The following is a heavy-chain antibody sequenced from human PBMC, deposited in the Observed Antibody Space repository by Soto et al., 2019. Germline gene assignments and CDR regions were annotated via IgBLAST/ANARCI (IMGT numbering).Heavy chain of an antibody. J-gene: IGHJ5*02. V-gene: IGHV1-69*06. Sequence: QIQLVQSGAEVKKPGSSVKVSCKASGGTFSTYAISWVRQAPGQGREWMGGIIPMSGRTTYAQKFQHRVTITADKSTTTAYMELSSLRSEDTAVYYCALGSDYLFDPRGRGTLVTVSS. D-gene: IGHD4-17*01. CDR3: ALGSDYLFDP. CDR2: IIPMSGRT. CDR1: GGTFSTYA.